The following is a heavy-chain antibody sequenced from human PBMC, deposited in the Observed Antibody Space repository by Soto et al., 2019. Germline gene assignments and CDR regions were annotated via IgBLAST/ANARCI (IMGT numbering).Heavy chain of an antibody. CDR1: RGPFNRYT. CDR3: ARGRAYCGSDCYWDY. CDR2: IIPILGIA. Sequence: PEKVSCKAPRGPFNRYTISWVRQSPGQGLEWMGRIIPILGIANYAQKFQDRVTITADKSTSTAYMELSSLRSEVTAVYYCARGRAYCGSDCYWDYWGQGTLVTVSS. D-gene: IGHD2-21*02. V-gene: IGHV1-69*02. J-gene: IGHJ4*02.